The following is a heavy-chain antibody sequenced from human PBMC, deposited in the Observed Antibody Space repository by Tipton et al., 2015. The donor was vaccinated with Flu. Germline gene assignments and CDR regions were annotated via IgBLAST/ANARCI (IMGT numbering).Heavy chain of an antibody. J-gene: IGHJ4*02. CDR1: GGSIGNFY. V-gene: IGHV4-59*12. CDR2: IYNSEYT. CDR3: ARDPSLGMPDYFDY. D-gene: IGHD2-2*01. Sequence: TLSLTCTVSGGSIGNFYWNWIRQPPGKGLEWIGYIYNSEYTKYNPSLKSRVTISVDTSKKQFSLQLRSVTAADTAAYYCARDPSLGMPDYFDYWGQGTLVTASS.